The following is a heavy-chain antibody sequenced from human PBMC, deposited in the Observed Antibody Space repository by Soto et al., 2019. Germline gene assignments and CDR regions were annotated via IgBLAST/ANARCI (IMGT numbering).Heavy chain of an antibody. J-gene: IGHJ4*02. D-gene: IGHD3-9*01. CDR2: ISGSGGST. V-gene: IGHV3-23*01. CDR1: VFTFSSYA. Sequence: EVQLLESGGGLVQPGGSLRLSCAASVFTFSSYAMSWVRQAPGKGLEWVSAISGSGGSTYYADSVKGRFTISRDNSKNTLYLQMNSLRAEDTAVYYCANGRYYDILARGFWGQGTLVTVSS. CDR3: ANGRYYDILARGF.